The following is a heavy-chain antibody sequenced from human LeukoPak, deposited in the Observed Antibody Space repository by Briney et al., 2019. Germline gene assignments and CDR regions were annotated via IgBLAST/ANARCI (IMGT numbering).Heavy chain of an antibody. V-gene: IGHV3-7*01. CDR3: ARVGPSYYYYYMDA. J-gene: IGHJ6*03. CDR2: IKQDGSEQ. Sequence: GGSLRLSCSASVFTFSSSWMTWVRQAPGKGLEWVANIKQDGSEQYTADSLKGRFTISRDNDKKLVFLQMNSLRVDDTAVYYCARVGPSYYYYYMDAWGNGTTVIVSS. CDR1: VFTFSSSW.